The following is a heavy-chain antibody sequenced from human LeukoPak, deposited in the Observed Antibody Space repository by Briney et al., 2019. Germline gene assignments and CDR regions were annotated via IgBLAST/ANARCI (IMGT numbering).Heavy chain of an antibody. CDR2: VFYSGKT. J-gene: IGHJ4*02. Sequence: SETLSLTCTVSGGSISISSYYWSWIRQSPGKGLEWIGYVFYSGKTDYSPSLRSRVSMSVDTSKNQFSLKVTSVTAADTAVYYCVVVPAAKRELFDYWGQGTLVTVSS. CDR3: VVVPAAKRELFDY. D-gene: IGHD2-2*01. CDR1: GGSISISSYY. V-gene: IGHV4-61*01.